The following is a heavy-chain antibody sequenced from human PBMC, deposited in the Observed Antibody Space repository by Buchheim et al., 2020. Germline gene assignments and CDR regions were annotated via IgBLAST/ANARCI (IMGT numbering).Heavy chain of an antibody. J-gene: IGHJ4*02. Sequence: QVQLVESGGGVVQPGRSLRLSCAASGFTFSSYGMHWVRQAPGKGLEWVGLISYDGSHRYYADSVKGRFTISRDNSKNTLYLQLNSLKAEDTAVYYCAKEVWSWEQKSSFDYWGQGTL. CDR2: ISYDGSHR. D-gene: IGHD1-26*01. CDR1: GFTFSSYG. V-gene: IGHV3-30*18. CDR3: AKEVWSWEQKSSFDY.